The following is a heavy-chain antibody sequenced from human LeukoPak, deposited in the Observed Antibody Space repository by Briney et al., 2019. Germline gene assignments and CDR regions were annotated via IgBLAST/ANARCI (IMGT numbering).Heavy chain of an antibody. J-gene: IGHJ4*02. CDR2: ISYDGCNK. D-gene: IGHD2-21*02. V-gene: IGHV3-30-3*01. CDR1: GFTFSSYA. CDR3: ARDSLAYCGGDCYSFPGDY. Sequence: HPGGSLRLSCAASGFTFSSYAMHWVRQAPGKGLEWVAVISYDGCNKYYADSVKGRFTISRDNSKNTLYLQMNSLRAEDTAVYYCARDSLAYCGGDCYSFPGDYWGQGTLVTVSS.